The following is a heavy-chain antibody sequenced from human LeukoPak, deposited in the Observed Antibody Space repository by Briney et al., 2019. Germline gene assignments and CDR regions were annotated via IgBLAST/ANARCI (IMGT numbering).Heavy chain of an antibody. J-gene: IGHJ4*02. CDR1: GFTFSRYD. V-gene: IGHV3-30-3*01. CDR3: VLGHYGGLFDN. CDR2: ISDDGSKK. D-gene: IGHD4-23*01. Sequence: GRSLRLSCAASGFTFSRYDMHWVRQAPGKGLEWVAVISDDGSKKDYADSVKGRFTISRDNSKNTLYLQMSSLRAEDTAVYYCVLGHYGGLFDNWGQGTLVTVSS.